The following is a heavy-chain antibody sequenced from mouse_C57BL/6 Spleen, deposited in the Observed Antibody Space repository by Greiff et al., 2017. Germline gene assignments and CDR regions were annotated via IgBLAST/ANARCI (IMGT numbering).Heavy chain of an antibody. CDR2: IDPSDSYT. CDR1: GYTFPSHW. V-gene: IGHV1-69*01. D-gene: IGHD1-1*02. J-gene: IGHJ4*01. Sequence: VQLQQPGAELVMPGASVKLSCKASGYTFPSHWMHWVKQRPGQGLEWIGEIDPSDSYTNYNQKFKGKSTLTVDKSSSTAYMQLSSLTSEDSAVYYCARGGVATGDAMDYWGQGTSVTVSS. CDR3: ARGGVATGDAMDY.